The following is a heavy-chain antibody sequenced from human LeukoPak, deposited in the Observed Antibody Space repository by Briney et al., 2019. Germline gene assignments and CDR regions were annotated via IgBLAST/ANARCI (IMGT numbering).Heavy chain of an antibody. V-gene: IGHV4-59*01. CDR1: GGSISSYY. D-gene: IGHD3-9*01. Sequence: SETLSLTCTVSGGSISSYYWSWIRQPPGKGLEWIGYIYYSGSTNYNPSLKSRVTISVDTSKNQFSLKLSSATAADTAVYYCARVFYDILSPGVGFDIWGQGTMVTVSS. CDR2: IYYSGST. CDR3: ARVFYDILSPGVGFDI. J-gene: IGHJ3*02.